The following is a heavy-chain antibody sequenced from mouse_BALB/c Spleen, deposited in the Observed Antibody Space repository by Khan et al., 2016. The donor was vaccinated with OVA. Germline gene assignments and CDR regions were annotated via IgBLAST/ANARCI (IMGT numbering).Heavy chain of an antibody. CDR2: IWAGGST. V-gene: IGHV2-9*02. D-gene: IGHD2-4*01. CDR3: ARFYDYLYAMDY. J-gene: IGHJ4*01. CDR1: GFSLTSYG. Sequence: QMQLEESGPGLVAPSQSLSITCTVSGFSLTSYGVHWVRQPPGKGLEWLGVIWAGGSTNYNSALMSRLSISKDNSKSQVFLKMNSLQTDDTAMYYCARFYDYLYAMDYWGQGASVTVSS.